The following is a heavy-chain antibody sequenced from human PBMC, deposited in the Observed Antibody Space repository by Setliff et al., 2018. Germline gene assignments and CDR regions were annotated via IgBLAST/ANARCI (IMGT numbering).Heavy chain of an antibody. J-gene: IGHJ3*02. V-gene: IGHV5-51*01. CDR2: IYPGDSDT. D-gene: IGHD6-19*01. CDR3: ARQAVAGSDAFDI. CDR1: GYSFTSYW. Sequence: PGESLKISCKGSGYSFTSYWIGWVRQMPGKGLGWMGIIYPGDSDTRYSPPFQGQVTISADKSISTAYLQWSSLKASDTAMYYCARQAVAGSDAFDIWGQGTMVTVSS.